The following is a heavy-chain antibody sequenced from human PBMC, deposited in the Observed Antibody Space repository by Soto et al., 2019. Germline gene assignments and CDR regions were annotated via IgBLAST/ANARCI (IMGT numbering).Heavy chain of an antibody. CDR1: GYTFTSYG. CDR2: ISAYNGNT. J-gene: IGHJ4*02. D-gene: IGHD4-17*01. V-gene: IGHV1-18*01. Sequence: QVQXXXSXAXVXXPGXXVKVSCKASGYTFTSYGISWVRQAPGQGLEWMGWISAYNGNTNYAQKLQGRVTMTTDTSTSTAYMELRSLRSDDTAVYYCARDLHGDPYYWGQGTLVTVSS. CDR3: ARDLHGDPYY.